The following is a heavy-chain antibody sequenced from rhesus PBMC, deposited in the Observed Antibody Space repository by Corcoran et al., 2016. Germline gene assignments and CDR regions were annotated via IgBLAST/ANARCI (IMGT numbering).Heavy chain of an antibody. CDR2: IYWEDDK. CDR3: ARVKYSSSHFDY. Sequence: QVTLKESGPALVKPTQTLTLTCTFSGFSLSTSGMGVGWIRPPPGKALEWLASIYWEDDKYYNTSLKSRHTISKDNSKNQVVLTMTNRDPVDTATYYCARVKYSSSHFDYWGQGVLVTVSS. D-gene: IGHD6-43*01. V-gene: IGHV2S1*01. J-gene: IGHJ4*01. CDR1: GFSLSTSGMG.